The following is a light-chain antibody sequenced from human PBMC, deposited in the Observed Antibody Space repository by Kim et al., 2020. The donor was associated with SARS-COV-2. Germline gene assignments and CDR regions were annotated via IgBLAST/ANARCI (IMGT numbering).Light chain of an antibody. Sequence: ATINCESSQSVLYSSNNKNYFAWYQQKPGQPPKLLIYWASTRESGVPDRFSGSGSGTDFTLTISSLQAEDVAVYYCQQYYSTPRTFGQGTKVEIK. CDR3: QQYYSTPRT. V-gene: IGKV4-1*01. CDR1: QSVLYSSNNKNY. J-gene: IGKJ1*01. CDR2: WAS.